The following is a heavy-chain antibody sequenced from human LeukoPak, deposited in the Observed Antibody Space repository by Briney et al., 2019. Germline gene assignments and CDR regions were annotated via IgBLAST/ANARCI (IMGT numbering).Heavy chain of an antibody. CDR1: GGSLSSGSYY. D-gene: IGHD3-10*01. J-gene: IGHJ6*04. Sequence: SETLSLTCTVSGGSLSSGSYYWSWIRQPPGKGLEWIGYIYYSGSTNYNPSLKSRVTMSVDTSKNQFSLKLSSVTAADTAVYYCARVPITYYYYGMDVWGKGTTVAVSS. CDR2: IYYSGST. CDR3: ARVPITYYYYGMDV. V-gene: IGHV4-61*01.